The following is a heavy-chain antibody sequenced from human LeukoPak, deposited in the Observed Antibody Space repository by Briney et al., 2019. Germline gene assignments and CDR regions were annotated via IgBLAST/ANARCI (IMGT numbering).Heavy chain of an antibody. CDR3: ARDWDQLVPSKGGPPRYFYFMDV. Sequence: SETLSLTCAVYGGSFSGYYWSWIRQPPGKGLEWIGEMNHSGSTNYNPFLKSRVTISVDTSKNQFSLKLSSVTAADTAVYYCARDWDQLVPSKGGPPRYFYFMDVWGKGTSVIVSS. D-gene: IGHD2-15*01. CDR1: GGSFSGYY. CDR2: MNHSGST. V-gene: IGHV4-34*01. J-gene: IGHJ6*03.